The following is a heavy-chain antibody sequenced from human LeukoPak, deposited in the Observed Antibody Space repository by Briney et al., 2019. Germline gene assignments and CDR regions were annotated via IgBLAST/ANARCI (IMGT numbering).Heavy chain of an antibody. CDR2: TYYRSKWYN. V-gene: IGHV6-1*01. J-gene: IGHJ5*02. D-gene: IGHD5-18*01. CDR3: ARDPRNGLQLWSSSRAVYNWFDP. Sequence: SQTLSLTCAISGDSVSSNSAAWNWIRQSPSRGLEWLGRTYYRSKWYNDYAVSVKSRITINPDTSKNQFSLQLNSVTPEDTAVYYCARDPRNGLQLWSSSRAVYNWFDPWGQGTLVTVSS. CDR1: GDSVSSNSAA.